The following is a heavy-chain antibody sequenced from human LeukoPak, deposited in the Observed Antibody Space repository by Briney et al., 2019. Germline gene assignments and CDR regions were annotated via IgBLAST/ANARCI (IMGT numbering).Heavy chain of an antibody. Sequence: SETLSLTCTVSGGSISNYYWTWIRQPAGKGLEWIGRIYTSGSTNYNPSFKSRVTMSVDTSKNQFSLKLTSVTAADTAVYYCAREMGTDYCNSGSYCFDYWGQGTLVTVSS. CDR2: IYTSGST. CDR1: GGSISNYY. D-gene: IGHD3-10*01. V-gene: IGHV4-4*07. CDR3: AREMGTDYCNSGSYCFDY. J-gene: IGHJ4*02.